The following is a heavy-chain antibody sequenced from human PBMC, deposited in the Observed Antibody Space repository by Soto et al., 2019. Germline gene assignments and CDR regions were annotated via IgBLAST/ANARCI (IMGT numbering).Heavy chain of an antibody. V-gene: IGHV1-18*01. CDR3: SRVVGALGHWFDP. CDR2: ISAYNGNT. Sequence: QVQLEQSGAEVKKPGASVKVSCKASGYTLTSYGISWVRQAPGQGLEWMGRISAYNGNTNYAQKLQGRVTMTTDTSTSTADMELRSLRSDDTAVYYCSRVVGALGHWFDPWGQGTLVTVSS. D-gene: IGHD1-26*01. J-gene: IGHJ5*02. CDR1: GYTLTSYG.